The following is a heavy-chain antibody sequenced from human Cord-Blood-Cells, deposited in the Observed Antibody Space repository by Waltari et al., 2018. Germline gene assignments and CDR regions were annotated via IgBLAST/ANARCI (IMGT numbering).Heavy chain of an antibody. D-gene: IGHD3-10*01. CDR2: IYSGGST. V-gene: IGHV3-53*01. J-gene: IGHJ4*02. Sequence: VQLVESGGGSIQPGGSQRLSCAASGFTVRSNYTRWVRQAPGKGLECVSVIYSGGSTYYADSVKGRFTISRDNSKNTLYLQMNSLRAEDTAVYYCARIWFGELPDYWGQGTLVTVSS. CDR1: GFTVRSNY. CDR3: ARIWFGELPDY.